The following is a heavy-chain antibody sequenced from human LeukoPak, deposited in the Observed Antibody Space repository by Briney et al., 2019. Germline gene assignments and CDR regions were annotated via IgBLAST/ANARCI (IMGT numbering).Heavy chain of an antibody. Sequence: PGGSRRLSCVASGFTFSSYAMNWVRQAAGEGPEWVSSIGSTGSTIYYADSVKGRFTISRDNAKNSVYLRVNSLRAENTAVYYCARGPGPGASTLYYYGMDVWGQGTTVTVSS. D-gene: IGHD2/OR15-2a*01. CDR1: GFTFSSYA. CDR3: ARGPGPGASTLYYYGMDV. J-gene: IGHJ6*02. CDR2: IGSTGSTI. V-gene: IGHV3-48*03.